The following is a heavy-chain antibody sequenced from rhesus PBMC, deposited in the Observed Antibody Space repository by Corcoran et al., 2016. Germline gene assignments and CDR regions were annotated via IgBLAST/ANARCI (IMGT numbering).Heavy chain of an antibody. CDR3: ERVLYYYSGSYYPYYFDY. CDR2: IYWKDSK. D-gene: IGHD3-16*01. CDR1: GFSISTSGTG. V-gene: IGHV2-95*01. J-gene: IGHJ4*01. Sequence: QVTLKESGPALVKPTQTLTLTCTFSGFSISTSGTGVGWIRQPPGKALEWLASIYWKDSKYDSTSLKSRLTIAKDTSKNQVVLTMTNMDPVDTVTYYCERVLYYYSGSYYPYYFDYWGQGVLVTVSS.